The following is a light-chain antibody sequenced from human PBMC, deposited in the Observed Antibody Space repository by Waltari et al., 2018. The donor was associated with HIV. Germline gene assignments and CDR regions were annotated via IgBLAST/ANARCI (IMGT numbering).Light chain of an antibody. Sequence: SKMTKSPSSLSASVEDKVPLTCHASQGLSSWLVWYQQKPGKAPKPLTYAASSLQSGVPSRVSGSGSGTDYTLTISSLQPEDFATYYCQQYDDLPWTFGQGTKVEIK. CDR2: AAS. V-gene: IGKV1D-16*01. CDR3: QQYDDLPWT. J-gene: IGKJ1*01. CDR1: QGLSSW.